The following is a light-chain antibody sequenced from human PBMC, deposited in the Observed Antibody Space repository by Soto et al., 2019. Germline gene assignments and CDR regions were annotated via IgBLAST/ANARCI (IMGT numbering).Light chain of an antibody. CDR2: SND. V-gene: IGLV1-44*01. CDR3: AAWDSSLNGWV. Sequence: QSVLTQAPSASGTPGQRVTISCSGSSSNIGSNTVSWYQQVPGTAPKLLIYSNDRRPSGVPDRFSGSKSGTSASLAIGGLQSEDEADYYCAAWDSSLNGWVFGGGTKLTVL. CDR1: SSNIGSNT. J-gene: IGLJ2*01.